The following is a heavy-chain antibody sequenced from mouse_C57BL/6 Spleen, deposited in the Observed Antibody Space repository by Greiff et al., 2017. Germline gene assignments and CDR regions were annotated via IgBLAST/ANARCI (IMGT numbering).Heavy chain of an antibody. V-gene: IGHV1-20*01. J-gene: IGHJ4*01. D-gene: IGHD2-4*01. CDR2: INPYNGDT. CDR1: GYSFTGYF. Sequence: VQLQQSGPELVKPGDSVKISCKASGYSFTGYFMNWVMQSPGKSLEWIGRINPYNGDTFYNQKFKGKATLTVDKSSSTAHMKLRSLTSEDSAVYYCARYYEYDEGYALEYWGQGTSVTVSS. CDR3: ARYYEYDEGYALEY.